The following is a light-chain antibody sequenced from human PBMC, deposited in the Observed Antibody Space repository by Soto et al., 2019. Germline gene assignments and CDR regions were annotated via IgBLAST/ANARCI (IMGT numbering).Light chain of an antibody. V-gene: IGLV2-14*01. CDR1: SSDVGDYNY. CDR2: DVN. CDR3: SSYTSTSTLQV. Sequence: QSALTQPASVSGSPGQSITISCTGTSSDVGDYNYVSWYQQYPGKAPKLLIYDVNNRPSGVSSRFSGSKSGNTASLTISGLQAEDEADYYCSSYTSTSTLQVFGPGTEVTVL. J-gene: IGLJ1*01.